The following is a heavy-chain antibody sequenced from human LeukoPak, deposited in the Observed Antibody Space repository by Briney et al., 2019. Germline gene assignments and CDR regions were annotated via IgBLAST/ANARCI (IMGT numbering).Heavy chain of an antibody. J-gene: IGHJ3*02. CDR2: ITSSSSYI. Sequence: GGSLRVSCAASGFTFSSYTMNWVRQAPGKGPEWVSSITSSSSYIYYADSVKGRFTISRDNAKNSLYLQMNSLRAEDTAVYYCARDLERGDYFPRAFDIWGQGTMVTVSS. CDR3: ARDLERGDYFPRAFDI. V-gene: IGHV3-21*01. CDR1: GFTFSSYT. D-gene: IGHD4-17*01.